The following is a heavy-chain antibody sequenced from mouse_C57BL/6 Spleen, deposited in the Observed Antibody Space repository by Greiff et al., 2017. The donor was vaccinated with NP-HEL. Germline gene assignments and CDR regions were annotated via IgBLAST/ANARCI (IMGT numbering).Heavy chain of an antibody. J-gene: IGHJ4*01. D-gene: IGHD2-5*01. V-gene: IGHV1-54*01. CDR2: INPGSGGT. CDR1: GYAFTNYL. CDR3: ARSPDSNYDYYAMDY. Sequence: VQLQQSGAELVRPGTSVKVSCKASGYAFTNYLIAWVKQRPGQGLEWIGVINPGSGGTNYNEKFKGKATLTADKSSSTAYMQLSSLTSEDSAVYFCARSPDSNYDYYAMDYWGQGTSVTVSS.